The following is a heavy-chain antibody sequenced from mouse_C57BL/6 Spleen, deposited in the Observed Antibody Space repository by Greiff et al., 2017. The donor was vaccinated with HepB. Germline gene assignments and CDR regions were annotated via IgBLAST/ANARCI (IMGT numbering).Heavy chain of an antibody. CDR2: INPSNGGT. D-gene: IGHD1-1*01. V-gene: IGHV1-53*01. CDR3: ARSSSYVGYAMDY. CDR1: GYTFTSYW. J-gene: IGHJ4*01. Sequence: VQLQQPGTELVKPGASVKLSCKASGYTFTSYWMHWVKQRPGQGLEWIGNINPSNGGTNYNEKFKSKATLTVDKSSSTAYMQLSSLTSEDSAVYYCARSSSYVGYAMDYWGQGTSVTVSS.